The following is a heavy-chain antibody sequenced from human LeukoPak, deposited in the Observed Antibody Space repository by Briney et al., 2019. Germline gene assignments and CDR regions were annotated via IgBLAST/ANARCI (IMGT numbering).Heavy chain of an antibody. D-gene: IGHD1-14*01. Sequence: GASVKVSCKTSGYPFTTWEINWVRQAAGQGLEWMGWVHPNSGNTAYAQKFQGRVTMIRDTSISTAYMELSGLRFDDTAVYFCARGPRNDPWGQGTLVTVSS. J-gene: IGHJ5*02. CDR1: GYPFTTWE. CDR3: ARGPRNDP. CDR2: VHPNSGNT. V-gene: IGHV1-8*01.